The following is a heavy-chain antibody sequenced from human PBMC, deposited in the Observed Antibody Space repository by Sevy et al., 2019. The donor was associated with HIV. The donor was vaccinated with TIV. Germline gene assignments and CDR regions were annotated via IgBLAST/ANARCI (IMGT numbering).Heavy chain of an antibody. CDR3: ATNLLLRGYSDGSFDY. CDR1: GYTFTGQY. Sequence: ASVKVSCKASGYTFTGQYIHWVRQAPGQGLEWMGWINPNSGGTNYAQAFQDRVTMTRDTSISTAYMELSGLKSDETAIYYCATNLLLRGYSDGSFDYWGQGTLVTVSS. V-gene: IGHV1-2*02. D-gene: IGHD5-18*01. J-gene: IGHJ4*02. CDR2: INPNSGGT.